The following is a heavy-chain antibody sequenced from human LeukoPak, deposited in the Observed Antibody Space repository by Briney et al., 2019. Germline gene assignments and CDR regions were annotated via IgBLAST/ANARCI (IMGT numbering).Heavy chain of an antibody. CDR3: AKDFRGTSRAFDI. D-gene: IGHD2-15*01. Sequence: PGGSLRLSCAASGFTFSSYAMHWVRQAPGKGLEWVAVISYDGSNKYFADSVKGRFTISRDNSKNTLYLQMNSLIAEDTAVYYCAKDFRGTSRAFDIWGQGTMVTVSS. CDR1: GFTFSSYA. V-gene: IGHV3-30*18. J-gene: IGHJ3*02. CDR2: ISYDGSNK.